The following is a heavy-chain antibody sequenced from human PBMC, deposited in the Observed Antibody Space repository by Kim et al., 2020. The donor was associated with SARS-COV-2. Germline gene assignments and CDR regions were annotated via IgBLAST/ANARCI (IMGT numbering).Heavy chain of an antibody. CDR2: IWYDGSNK. D-gene: IGHD3-3*01. CDR1: GFTFSSYG. V-gene: IGHV3-33*08. Sequence: GRSLRLSCAASGFTFSSYGMHWVRQAPGKGLEWVAVIWYDGSNKYYADSVKGRFTISRDNSKNTLYLQMNSLRAEDTAVYYCARVPGYYDFWSGPPGDYYYYGMDVWGQGTTVTVSS. J-gene: IGHJ6*02. CDR3: ARVPGYYDFWSGPPGDYYYYGMDV.